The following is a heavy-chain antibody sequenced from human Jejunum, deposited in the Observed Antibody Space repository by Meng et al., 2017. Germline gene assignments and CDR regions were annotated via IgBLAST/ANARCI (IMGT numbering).Heavy chain of an antibody. J-gene: IGHJ4*02. D-gene: IGHD3/OR15-3a*01. V-gene: IGHV4-4*02. CDR1: GGSIGSDNW. Sequence: QVQVQESGSGLVKPSGTLSLTCAVSGGSIGSDNWWNWVRQPPGKGLEWIGEVTHSGTTNYAPSLKSRVTISLDTSNNQFSLKLTSVTAADTAVYYCARVGLGWSGFDSWGQGTLVTVSS. CDR2: VTHSGTT. CDR3: ARVGLGWSGFDS.